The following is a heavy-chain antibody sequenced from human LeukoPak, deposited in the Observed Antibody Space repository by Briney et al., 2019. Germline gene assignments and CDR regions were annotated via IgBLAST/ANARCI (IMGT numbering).Heavy chain of an antibody. Sequence: GGSLRLSCAASGFTFDDYTMHWVRQAPGKGLEWVSLISWDGGSIYYADSVKGRFTISRDNAKNSLYLQMNSLRAEDTAVYYCAREPTYSSSWYTSCDYWGQGTLVTVSS. D-gene: IGHD6-13*01. CDR2: ISWDGGSI. V-gene: IGHV3-43*01. CDR3: AREPTYSSSWYTSCDY. CDR1: GFTFDDYT. J-gene: IGHJ4*02.